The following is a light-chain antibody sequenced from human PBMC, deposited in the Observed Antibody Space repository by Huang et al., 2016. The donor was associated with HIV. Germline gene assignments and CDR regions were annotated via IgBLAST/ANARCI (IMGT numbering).Light chain of an antibody. J-gene: IGKJ1*01. CDR3: QQSYRTPWA. CDR1: QSISSY. V-gene: IGKV1-39*01. Sequence: DIQMTQSPLSLSASVGDRVTITCRASQSISSYLNWYQQKPGKAPKVLIYTTSTLQSGVPSRFSGSGSETDFSLTISSLQPEDFATYYCQQSYRTPWAFGQGTKVEIK. CDR2: TTS.